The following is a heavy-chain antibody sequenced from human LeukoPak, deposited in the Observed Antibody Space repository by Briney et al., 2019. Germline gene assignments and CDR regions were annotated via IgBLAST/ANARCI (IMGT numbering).Heavy chain of an antibody. J-gene: IGHJ4*02. D-gene: IGHD2-2*02. V-gene: IGHV4-59*08. CDR1: GGSISSYY. CDR2: IYYSGST. Sequence: ATETLSLTCTVSGGSISSYYWSWIRQPPGKGLEWIGYIYYSGSTNYNPSLKSRVTISVDTSKNQFSLKLSSVTAADTAVYYCARTIVVVPAAINYFDYWGQGTLVTVSS. CDR3: ARTIVVVPAAINYFDY.